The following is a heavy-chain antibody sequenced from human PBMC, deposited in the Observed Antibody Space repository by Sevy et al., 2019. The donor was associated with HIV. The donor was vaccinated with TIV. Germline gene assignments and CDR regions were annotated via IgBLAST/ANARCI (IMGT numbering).Heavy chain of an antibody. CDR1: GFTFSSYW. J-gene: IGHJ6*02. D-gene: IGHD3-3*01. V-gene: IGHV3-74*01. Sequence: GGCLRLSCAASGFTFSSYWMHCVRQAPGKGLVWVSRINSDGSSTSYADSVKGRFTISRDNAKNTLYLQMNSLRAEDTAVSYCASEESSVLRCNNPIYYGMDVWGQGTPVTVSS. CDR3: ASEESSVLRCNNPIYYGMDV. CDR2: INSDGSST.